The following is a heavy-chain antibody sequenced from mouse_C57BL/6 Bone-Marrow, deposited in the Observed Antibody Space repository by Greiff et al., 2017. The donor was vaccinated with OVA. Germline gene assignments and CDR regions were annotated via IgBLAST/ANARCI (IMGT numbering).Heavy chain of an antibody. V-gene: IGHV1-67*01. CDR2: ISTYYGDA. CDR3: ADYYGSSYERVY. D-gene: IGHD1-1*01. CDR1: GYTFTDYA. Sequence: VKVVESGPELVRPGVSVKISCKGSGYTFTDYAMHWVKQSHAKSLEWIGVISTYYGDASYNQKFKDKATMTVDKSSSTAYMELARLTSEDSAVYYCADYYGSSYERVYWGQGTTLTVSS. J-gene: IGHJ2*01.